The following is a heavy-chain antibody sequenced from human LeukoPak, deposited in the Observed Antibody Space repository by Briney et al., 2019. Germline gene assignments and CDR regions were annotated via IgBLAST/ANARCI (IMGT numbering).Heavy chain of an antibody. D-gene: IGHD5-24*01. V-gene: IGHV3-74*01. CDR1: GFTFISYW. Sequence: GGSLRLSCAASGFTFISYWMHWVRQAPGKGLVWVSRINSDGSTTSYAASVKGRFTISRDTAKNTLYLQMNSLGAEDTAVYYCARDRVGWLQAVYPHYFDYWGQGTLVTVSS. CDR3: ARDRVGWLQAVYPHYFDY. J-gene: IGHJ4*02. CDR2: INSDGSTT.